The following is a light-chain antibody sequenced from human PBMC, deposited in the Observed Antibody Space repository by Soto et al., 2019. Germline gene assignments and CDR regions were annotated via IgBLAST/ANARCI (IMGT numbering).Light chain of an antibody. J-gene: IGKJ1*01. Sequence: EIVLTQSPGTLSLSPGERATVSCRASQSISSSYLAWYQQKPGQAPGLLIYGASSRATGIPDRFSGSGSGADFTLTISRLEPEDFAVYYCQQYGSSPWTFGQGTKVEIK. CDR2: GAS. CDR1: QSISSSY. V-gene: IGKV3-20*01. CDR3: QQYGSSPWT.